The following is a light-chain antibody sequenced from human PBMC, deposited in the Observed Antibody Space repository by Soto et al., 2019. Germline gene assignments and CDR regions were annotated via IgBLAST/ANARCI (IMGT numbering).Light chain of an antibody. CDR3: EQRYSTPQVT. Sequence: DIQMTQSPSSLSASVGDRVTITCRASQSISTYLSWYQQKPGKAPNLLIYKASSLEGGVPSRFSGSGSGTEFTLTISSRQPEDFATYSCEQRYSTPQVTFGGGTKVEIK. J-gene: IGKJ4*01. CDR2: KAS. CDR1: QSISTY. V-gene: IGKV1-39*01.